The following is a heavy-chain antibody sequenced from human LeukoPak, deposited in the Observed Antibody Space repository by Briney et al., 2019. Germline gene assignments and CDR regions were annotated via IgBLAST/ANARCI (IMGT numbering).Heavy chain of an antibody. CDR2: ISSGGST. V-gene: IGHV4-39*01. J-gene: IGHJ4*02. Sequence: SETLSLTCTVSGGSISSSGYYWGWIRQPPGKGLEWIGSISSGGSTHYIPSLKSRVTISVDTSKNQFSLKLSSVTAADTAVYYCARRSYDGSGYYYVDYWGQGALVTVSS. D-gene: IGHD3-22*01. CDR1: GGSISSSGYY. CDR3: ARRSYDGSGYYYVDY.